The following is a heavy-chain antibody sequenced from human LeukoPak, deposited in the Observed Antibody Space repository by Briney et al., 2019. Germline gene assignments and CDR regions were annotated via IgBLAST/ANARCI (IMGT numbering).Heavy chain of an antibody. J-gene: IGHJ6*03. CDR2: ISAYNGNT. Sequence: GASVKVSCKASGYTFTSYGISWVRQAPGQGLEWMGWISAYNGNTNYAQKLQGRVTMTTDTSTSTAYVELRSLRSDDTAVYYCARGYCSSTSCYTPASGYYYYYMDVWGKGTTVTVSS. D-gene: IGHD2-2*02. V-gene: IGHV1-18*01. CDR1: GYTFTSYG. CDR3: ARGYCSSTSCYTPASGYYYYYMDV.